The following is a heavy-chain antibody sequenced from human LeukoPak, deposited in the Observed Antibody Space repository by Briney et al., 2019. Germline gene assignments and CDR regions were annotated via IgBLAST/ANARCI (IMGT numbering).Heavy chain of an antibody. Sequence: GGSLRLSCAASGFTVSSNYMSWVRQAPGKGLEWVSVIYSGGSTYYADSVKGRFTISRDNSKNTLYLQMNSLRPEDTAVYYCACRTRWPQVAIDYWGQGTLVTVSS. D-gene: IGHD1-1*01. V-gene: IGHV3-66*01. CDR1: GFTVSSNY. CDR2: IYSGGST. J-gene: IGHJ4*02. CDR3: ACRTRWPQVAIDY.